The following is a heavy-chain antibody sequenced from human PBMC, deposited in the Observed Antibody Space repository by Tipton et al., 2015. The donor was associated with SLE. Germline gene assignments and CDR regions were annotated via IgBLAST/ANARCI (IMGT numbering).Heavy chain of an antibody. D-gene: IGHD5-12*01. V-gene: IGHV4-59*04. J-gene: IGHJ4*02. CDR3: ASEYSTSPYYFDN. Sequence: TLSLTCTVSGGSFTTHYWSWIRQTPGKGLEWIGSISHNEDVSSNPSLNSRVTISVDTSKNQFFQELMPVTATDTAVYYCASEYSTSPYYFDNWGQGKLVTVSS. CDR2: ISHNEDV. CDR1: GGSFTTHY.